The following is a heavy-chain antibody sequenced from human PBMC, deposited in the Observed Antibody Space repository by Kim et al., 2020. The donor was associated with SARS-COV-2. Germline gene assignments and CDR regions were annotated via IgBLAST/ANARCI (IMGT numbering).Heavy chain of an antibody. D-gene: IGHD3-3*01. CDR1: GFTFSSYA. V-gene: IGHV3-23*01. J-gene: IGHJ4*02. Sequence: GGSLRLSCAASGFTFSSYAMGWVRQAPGKGLEGVSEISGSGDATYYTSSVKGRLTISRDSSKNSLYLQMNSLRAEDTAIYYCAKKEGITIFGVLDYWGQGTLVTVSS. CDR3: AKKEGITIFGVLDY. CDR2: ISGSGDAT.